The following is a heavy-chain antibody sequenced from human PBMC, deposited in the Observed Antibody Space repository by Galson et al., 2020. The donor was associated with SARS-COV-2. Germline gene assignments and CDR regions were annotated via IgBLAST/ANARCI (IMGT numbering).Heavy chain of an antibody. CDR2: IYYSGST. CDR1: GGSISSYY. V-gene: IGHV4-59*08. Sequence: SQTLSLTCTVSGGSISSYYWSWIRQPPGKGLEWIGYIYYSGSTNYNPSLKSRVTISVDTSKNQFSLKLSSVTAADTAVYYCARHTGGAWQEILWWSPAAFDIWGQGTMVTVSS. CDR3: ARHTGGAWQEILWWSPAAFDI. J-gene: IGHJ3*02. D-gene: IGHD2-21*01.